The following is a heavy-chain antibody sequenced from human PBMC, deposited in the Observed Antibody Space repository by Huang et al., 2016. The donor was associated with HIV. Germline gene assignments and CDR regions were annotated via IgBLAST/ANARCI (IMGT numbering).Heavy chain of an antibody. Sequence: QVQLVESGGGVVQPGGSLRLSCAKAGFPFSDYGLHWVRQTPGKGLEWVSFMAYDGTTKVYADSVEGRFTVSRDNSKSTLYLQMNSLRLEDTSIYYCLKDQVGPWGQGTLVTVSS. D-gene: IGHD3-10*01. V-gene: IGHV3-30*02. CDR1: GFPFSDYG. J-gene: IGHJ5*02. CDR3: LKDQVGP. CDR2: MAYDGTTK.